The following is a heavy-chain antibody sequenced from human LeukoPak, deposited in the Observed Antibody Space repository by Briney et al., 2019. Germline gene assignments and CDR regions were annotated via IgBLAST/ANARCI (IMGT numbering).Heavy chain of an antibody. CDR1: GFTFSSYA. CDR3: TTLGHYYDSSGYYSVDC. J-gene: IGHJ4*02. Sequence: PGGSLRLSCAASGFTFSSYAMNWVRQAPGKGLEWVGRIKSKTDGGTTDYAAPVKGRFTISRDDSKNTLYLQMNSLTTEDTAVYYCTTLGHYYDSSGYYSVDCWGQGTLVTVSS. V-gene: IGHV3-15*07. CDR2: IKSKTDGGTT. D-gene: IGHD3-22*01.